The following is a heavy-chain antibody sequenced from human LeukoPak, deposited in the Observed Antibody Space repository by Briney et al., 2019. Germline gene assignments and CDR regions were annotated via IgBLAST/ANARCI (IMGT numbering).Heavy chain of an antibody. CDR1: GFTFITNG. J-gene: IGHJ5*01. CDR3: ARVAVAGPTGWFDS. V-gene: IGHV3-21*01. CDR2: ISSTSAYI. Sequence: PGGSLRLPCAASGFTFITNGMHWVRQAPGKGLEWVSSISSTSAYIYYAESVKGRFSISRDNVDNVVHLQMSSLRNEDTAFYYCARVAVAGPTGWFDSWGQGTLVTVSS. D-gene: IGHD6-19*01.